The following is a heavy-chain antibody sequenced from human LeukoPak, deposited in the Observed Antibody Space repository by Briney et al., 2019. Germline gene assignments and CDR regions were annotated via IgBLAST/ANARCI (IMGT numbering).Heavy chain of an antibody. Sequence: PSETLSLTCTVSGGSISSSSSYWGWIRQPPGKGLEWIGSIYYSGSTYYNPSLKSRVTISVDTSKNQFSLKLSSVTAADTAVYYCARQPSYYYDSSGYYSVYYFDYWGQGTLVTVSS. CDR1: GGSISSSSSY. D-gene: IGHD3-22*01. CDR3: ARQPSYYYDSSGYYSVYYFDY. J-gene: IGHJ4*02. V-gene: IGHV4-39*01. CDR2: IYYSGST.